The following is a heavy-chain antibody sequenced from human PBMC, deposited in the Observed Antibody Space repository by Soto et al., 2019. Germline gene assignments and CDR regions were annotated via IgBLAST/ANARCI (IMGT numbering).Heavy chain of an antibody. J-gene: IGHJ4*02. V-gene: IGHV3-9*01. D-gene: IGHD3-9*01. CDR2: ISWNSGSI. Sequence: EVQLVESGGGLVRPGRSLRLSCAASGFTFDDYAMHWVRQAPGKGLEWVSGISWNSGSIGYADSVKGRFTISRDNAKNSLYLQMNSLRAEDTALYYCAKGNYDILTGMGYFDYWGQGTLVTVSS. CDR1: GFTFDDYA. CDR3: AKGNYDILTGMGYFDY.